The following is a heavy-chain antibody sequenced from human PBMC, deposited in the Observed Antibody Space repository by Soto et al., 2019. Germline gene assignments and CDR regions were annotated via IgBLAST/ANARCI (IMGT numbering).Heavy chain of an antibody. CDR1: GYTFTSYG. CDR2: ISAYNGNT. V-gene: IGHV1-18*04. J-gene: IGHJ4*02. CDR3: ARDAILGSSNYKRVDY. D-gene: IGHD6-6*01. Sequence: ASVNVSCKASGYTFTSYGISWVRQAPGQGLEWMGWISAYNGNTNYAQKLQGRVNMTKDTSTSTAYMELRSLRSDDTAVYYCARDAILGSSNYKRVDYWGQGALVTVAS.